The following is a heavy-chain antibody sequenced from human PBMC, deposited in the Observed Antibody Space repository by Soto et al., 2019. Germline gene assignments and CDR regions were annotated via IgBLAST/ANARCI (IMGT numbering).Heavy chain of an antibody. V-gene: IGHV4-39*01. CDR2: IYYSGST. Sequence: SETLSLTCTVSGGSISSSSYYWGWIRQPPGKGLEWIGSIYYSGSTYYNPSLKSRVTISVDTSKNQFSLKLSFVTAADTAVYYCARQPIRITIFGVVIQYFDYWGQGTLVTVSS. J-gene: IGHJ4*02. D-gene: IGHD3-3*01. CDR1: GGSISSSSYY. CDR3: ARQPIRITIFGVVIQYFDY.